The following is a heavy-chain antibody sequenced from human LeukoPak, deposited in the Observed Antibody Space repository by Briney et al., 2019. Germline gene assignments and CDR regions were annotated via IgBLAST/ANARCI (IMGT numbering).Heavy chain of an antibody. D-gene: IGHD1-1*01. CDR3: ATTGNFYDMDV. V-gene: IGHV3-48*04. CDR1: GFAFFSTS. Sequence: GGSLRPSCAASGFAFFSTSIHWVRQAPGKGLEWLSYSSTVTGNIYYADSVKGRFTISRDNAKSSLNLQMSSLRAEDTAVYFCATTGNFYDMDVWGKGTTVTVSS. CDR2: SSTVTGNI. J-gene: IGHJ6*03.